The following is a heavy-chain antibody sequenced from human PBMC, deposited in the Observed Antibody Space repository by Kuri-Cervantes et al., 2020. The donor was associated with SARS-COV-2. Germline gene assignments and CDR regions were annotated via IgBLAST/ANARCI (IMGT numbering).Heavy chain of an antibody. CDR2: IYTSGST. D-gene: IGHD3-16*02. CDR3: ARESAQGTFGGVIVIIDY. CDR1: GGSFSGYY. V-gene: IGHV4-4*07. Sequence: GSLRLSCAVYGGSFSGYYWSWIRQPPGKGLEWIGRIYTSGSTNYNPSLKSRVTMSVDTSKNQFSLKLSSVTAADTAVYYCARESAQGTFGGVIVIIDYWGQGTLVTVSS. J-gene: IGHJ4*02.